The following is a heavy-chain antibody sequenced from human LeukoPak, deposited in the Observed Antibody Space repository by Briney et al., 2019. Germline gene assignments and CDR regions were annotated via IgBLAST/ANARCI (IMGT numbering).Heavy chain of an antibody. D-gene: IGHD2-15*01. CDR2: ISSSGSTI. V-gene: IGHV3-48*04. Sequence: GGSLRLSCAASGFTFSSYSMNWVRQAPGKGLEWVSYISSSGSTIYYADSVKGRFTISRDNAKNSLYLQMNSLRAEDTAVYYCAPPPSATPFLFDYWGQGTLVTVSS. CDR1: GFTFSSYS. CDR3: APPPSATPFLFDY. J-gene: IGHJ4*02.